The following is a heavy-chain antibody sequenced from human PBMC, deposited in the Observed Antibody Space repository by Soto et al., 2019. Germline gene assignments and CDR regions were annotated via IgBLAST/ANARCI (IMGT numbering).Heavy chain of an antibody. CDR3: TKNYYFDS. Sequence: VQLLESGGGLVQPGGSLRLSCAASGFTFSNYAMSWVRQAPGKALEWVSSINIVGGNTNYADSERGRFTMSRDDSKNTVFLQMNSLRAEDTAIYYCTKNYYFDSWGQGTLVTVSS. V-gene: IGHV3-23*01. CDR1: GFTFSNYA. J-gene: IGHJ4*02. CDR2: INIVGGNT.